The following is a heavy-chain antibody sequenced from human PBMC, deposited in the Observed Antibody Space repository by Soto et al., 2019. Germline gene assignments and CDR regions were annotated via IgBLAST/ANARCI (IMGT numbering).Heavy chain of an antibody. CDR2: ISWNGGSI. J-gene: IGHJ6*02. D-gene: IGHD2-21*02. V-gene: IGHV3-9*01. Sequence: EVQLVESGGGLVQPGRSLRLSCAASGLNFDDYAMHWVRQVPGKGLEWVSGISWNGGSIGYAESVKGRFSISRDNAKNTLYLQMNSLRVEDTALYYCAKSMGGTANGMGVWGQGTTVTVSS. CDR1: GLNFDDYA. CDR3: AKSMGGTANGMGV.